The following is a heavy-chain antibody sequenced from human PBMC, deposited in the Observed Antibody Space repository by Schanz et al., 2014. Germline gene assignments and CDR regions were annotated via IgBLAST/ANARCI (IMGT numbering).Heavy chain of an antibody. CDR1: GFNFSTYG. Sequence: VQLLESGGALEQPGGSLRLSCATSGFNFSTYGIHWVRQAPGKGLEWVAFMRYEGSNKYYGDSVKGRFTISRDNSKNTLYLQMNSLRAEDTAVYYCVKDLQRELLRDDHYYGMDVWGQGTTVTVSS. V-gene: IGHV3-30*02. CDR2: MRYEGSNK. D-gene: IGHD1-26*01. CDR3: VKDLQRELLRDDHYYGMDV. J-gene: IGHJ6*02.